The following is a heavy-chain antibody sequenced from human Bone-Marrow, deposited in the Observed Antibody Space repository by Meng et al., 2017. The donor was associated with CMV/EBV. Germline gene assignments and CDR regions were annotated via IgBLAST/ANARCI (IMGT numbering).Heavy chain of an antibody. Sequence: GESLKISCEPSGFSFSKYAMNWVRQAPGKGLEWVSSISSSSSYIYYADSVKGRFTISRDNAKNSLYLQMNSLRAEDTAVYYCARSSGWYIDDAFDIWGQGTMVTVSS. J-gene: IGHJ3*02. CDR3: ARSSGWYIDDAFDI. CDR1: GFSFSKYA. CDR2: ISSSSSYI. V-gene: IGHV3-21*01. D-gene: IGHD6-19*01.